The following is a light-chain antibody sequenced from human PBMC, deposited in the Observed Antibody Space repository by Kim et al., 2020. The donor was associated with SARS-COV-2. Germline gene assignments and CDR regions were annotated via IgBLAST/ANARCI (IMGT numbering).Light chain of an antibody. CDR2: DVS. J-gene: IGLJ3*02. Sequence: QSALTQPASVSGSPGQSITISCTGTSSDVGGYKYISWYQQHPSKAPKNMIYDVSKRPSGVSNRFSGSESGNTASLTISGLQTEDEADYYCSSYTSNNTWVFGGGTQLTVL. CDR1: SSDVGGYKY. CDR3: SSYTSNNTWV. V-gene: IGLV2-14*01.